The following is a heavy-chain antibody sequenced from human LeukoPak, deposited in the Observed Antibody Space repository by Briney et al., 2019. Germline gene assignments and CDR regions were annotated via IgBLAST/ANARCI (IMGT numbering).Heavy chain of an antibody. CDR2: INPSGGSA. V-gene: IGHV1-46*01. CDR3: ARMGLKFRFDY. CDR1: GYTFTSYY. Sequence: GASVKVSCKASGYTFTSYYMHWVRQAPGQGLEWMGIINPSGGSASYAQKFQGRVTMTRDTSTSTVYMELSSLRSEDTAVYYCARMGLKFRFDYWGQGTLVTVSS. J-gene: IGHJ4*02.